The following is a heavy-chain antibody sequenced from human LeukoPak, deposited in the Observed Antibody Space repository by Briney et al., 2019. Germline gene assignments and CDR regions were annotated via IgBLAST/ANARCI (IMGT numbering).Heavy chain of an antibody. D-gene: IGHD5-18*01. CDR2: ISATSNYI. Sequence: PGGSLRLSCAASGFTFSSYSMNWVRQAPGKVLEWDSSISATSNYIYYADSVRGRFTISRDNAKSSLYLQMNSLRAEDTAVNYCARDTSGYTFDDWGQGTLVTVSS. V-gene: IGHV3-21*01. CDR3: ARDTSGYTFDD. CDR1: GFTFSSYS. J-gene: IGHJ4*02.